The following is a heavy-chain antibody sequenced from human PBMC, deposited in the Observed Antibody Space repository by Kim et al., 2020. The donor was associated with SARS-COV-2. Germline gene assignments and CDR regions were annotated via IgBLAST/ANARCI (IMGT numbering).Heavy chain of an antibody. CDR1: GGSISSYY. V-gene: IGHV4-59*01. CDR2: IYYSGST. Sequence: SETLSLTCTVSGGSISSYYWSWIRQPPGKGLEWIGYIYYSGSTNYNPSLKSRVTISVDTSKNQFSLKLSSVTAADTAVYYCARVADVVPPPGVFDYWGQGTLVTVSS. D-gene: IGHD2-2*01. CDR3: ARVADVVPPPGVFDY. J-gene: IGHJ4*02.